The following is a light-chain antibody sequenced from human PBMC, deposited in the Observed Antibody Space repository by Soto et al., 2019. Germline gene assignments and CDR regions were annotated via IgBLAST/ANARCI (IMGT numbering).Light chain of an antibody. CDR1: QSVSSY. Sequence: EIVLTQSPATLSLSPGERATLSCRASQSVSSYLAWYQQKPGQAPRLLIYDASNRATGIPARFSGSGSGTDFTLTISSLEPEDFAVYYCQQRRNWWTFGQGTKVKSN. CDR3: QQRRNWWT. V-gene: IGKV3-11*01. J-gene: IGKJ1*01. CDR2: DAS.